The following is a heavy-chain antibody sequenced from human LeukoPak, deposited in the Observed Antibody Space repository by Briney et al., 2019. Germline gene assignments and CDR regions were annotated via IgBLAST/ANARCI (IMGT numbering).Heavy chain of an antibody. V-gene: IGHV4-59*01. CDR2: IYYSGTT. CDR3: ARGVSGGPVDP. J-gene: IGHJ5*02. CDR1: GDSISNYY. D-gene: IGHD3-10*01. Sequence: TSETLSLTCNVSGDSISNYYWSCIRQPPGKRLEWFGYIYYSGTTNYRPSLYSRATITVDTSKLHFSLNLSSVADAYTAVYYCARGVSGGPVDPWGQGTLVIVSS.